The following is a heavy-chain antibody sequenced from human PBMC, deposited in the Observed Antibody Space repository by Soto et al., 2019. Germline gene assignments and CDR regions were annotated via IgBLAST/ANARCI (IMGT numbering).Heavy chain of an antibody. CDR3: ARAMVRGVITFNWFDP. V-gene: IGHV1-18*01. J-gene: IGHJ5*02. CDR2: ISAYNGNT. Sequence: QVPLVQSGAEVKKPGASVKVSCKASGYTFTSYGISWVRQAPGQGLEWMGWISAYNGNTNYAQKLQGRVTMTTDTSTSTAYRELRSLRSDDTAVYYCARAMVRGVITFNWFDPWGQGTLVTVSS. D-gene: IGHD3-10*01. CDR1: GYTFTSYG.